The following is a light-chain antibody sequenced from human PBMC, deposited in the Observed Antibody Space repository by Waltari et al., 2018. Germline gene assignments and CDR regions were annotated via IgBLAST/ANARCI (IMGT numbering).Light chain of an antibody. CDR1: QSVTSN. Sequence: EIVMTQSPATLSVSPGERATLSCRASQSVTSNLAWYHQKPGQAPRLLIYGASTRATGSPARFSGSGSGTEFTLTISSLQSEDFAVYYCQQYNNWPLTFGGGTKVEIK. CDR3: QQYNNWPLT. V-gene: IGKV3-15*01. J-gene: IGKJ4*01. CDR2: GAS.